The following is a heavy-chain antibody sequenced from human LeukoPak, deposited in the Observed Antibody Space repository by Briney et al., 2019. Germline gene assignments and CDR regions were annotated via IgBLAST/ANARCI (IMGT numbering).Heavy chain of an antibody. CDR1: GGSFSGYY. CDR3: ARAPRYYYYYMDV. CDR2: INHSGST. V-gene: IGHV4-34*01. Sequence: PSETLSLTCAVYGGSFSGYYWSWIRQPPGEGLEWIGEINHSGSTNYNPSLKSRVTISVDTSKNQFSLKLSSVTAADTAAYYCARAPRYYYYYMDVWGKGTTVTVSS. J-gene: IGHJ6*03.